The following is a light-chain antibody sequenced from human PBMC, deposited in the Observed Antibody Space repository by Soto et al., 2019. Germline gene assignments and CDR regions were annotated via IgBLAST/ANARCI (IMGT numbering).Light chain of an antibody. Sequence: IVLTQSPGTLSLSPAERTTLSCRASQSVSSSYLAWYQQKPGQAPRLLIYGAASRATGIPDRFSGSGSGTDFTLTISRLEPEDFAVYYCQQYGSSRGTFGQGTKVDIK. CDR3: QQYGSSRGT. CDR1: QSVSSSY. V-gene: IGKV3-20*01. J-gene: IGKJ1*01. CDR2: GAA.